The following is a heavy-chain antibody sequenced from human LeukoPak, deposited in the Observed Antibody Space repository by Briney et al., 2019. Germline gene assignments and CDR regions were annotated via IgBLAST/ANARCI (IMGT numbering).Heavy chain of an antibody. Sequence: GGSLRLSCAASGFTFSNYWLSWVRQAPGKGLEWVANIKQDGSEKYYEDSVKGRFTISRDNAKNSLYLQMNSLRAEDTAVYYCARRLIGVATDGYWGQGTLVTVSS. CDR3: ARRLIGVATDGY. V-gene: IGHV3-7*01. CDR2: IKQDGSEK. J-gene: IGHJ4*02. CDR1: GFTFSNYW. D-gene: IGHD5-12*01.